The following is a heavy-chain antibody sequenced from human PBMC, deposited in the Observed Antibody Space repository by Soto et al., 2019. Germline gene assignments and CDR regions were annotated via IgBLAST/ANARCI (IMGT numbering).Heavy chain of an antibody. CDR2: INSDGSST. CDR1: GFTFSNYW. V-gene: IGHV3-74*01. CDR3: ERTMSAAGGDLDY. J-gene: IGHJ4*02. Sequence: EVQLVESGGGLVQPGGSLRLSCAASGFTFSNYWMHWVRQAQGKGLVWVSRINSDGSSTSYADSVKGRFTISRDNAKNTLHLQMNSLSADDTAVYYCERTMSAAGGDLDYWGQGTLVTVSS. D-gene: IGHD6-13*01.